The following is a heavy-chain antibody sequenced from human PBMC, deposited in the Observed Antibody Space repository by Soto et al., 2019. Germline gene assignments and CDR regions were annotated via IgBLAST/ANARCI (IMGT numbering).Heavy chain of an antibody. D-gene: IGHD3-10*01. CDR1: GGAISSYY. CDR2: IYYSGST. CDR3: ARQVGYYYGSGSYWAKFDY. V-gene: IGHV4-59*08. Sequence: AXSLSLSCTVSGGAISSYYWSWIRQPPGNGLEWIGYIYYSGSTNYNPSLKSRVTISVDTSKNQFSLKLSSVTAADTAVYYRARQVGYYYGSGSYWAKFDYWGQGTLVTVSS. J-gene: IGHJ4*02.